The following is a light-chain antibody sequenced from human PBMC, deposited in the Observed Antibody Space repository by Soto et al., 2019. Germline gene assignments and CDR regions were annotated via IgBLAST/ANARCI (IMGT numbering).Light chain of an antibody. CDR3: KQYGRSFSIT. J-gene: IGKJ5*01. V-gene: IGKV3-20*01. CDR1: QSVSSSY. CDR2: GAS. Sequence: EIVLTQSPGTLSLSPGERATLSCRASQSVSSSYFAWYQQKPGQAPRLLIYGASSRATGIPDRFSGSGSGTDFTRTISRLEAEDFAVYYCKQYGRSFSITFGQGTRLEI.